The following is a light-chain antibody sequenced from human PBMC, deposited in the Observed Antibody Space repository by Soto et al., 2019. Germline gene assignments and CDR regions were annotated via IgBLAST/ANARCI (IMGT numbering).Light chain of an antibody. CDR1: QGIRND. Sequence: AIQMTQSPSSLSASVGDRVTISCRASQGIRNDLGWYQQKPGKAPKLLISAASTLHSGVPSRFSGSGSGTDFTLTISSLQPADFATYYCLQDDSYPLTFGGGTKVEIK. CDR3: LQDDSYPLT. V-gene: IGKV1-6*01. CDR2: AAS. J-gene: IGKJ4*01.